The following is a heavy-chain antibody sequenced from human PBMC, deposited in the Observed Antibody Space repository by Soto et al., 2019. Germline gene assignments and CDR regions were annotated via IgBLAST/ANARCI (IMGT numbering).Heavy chain of an antibody. CDR1: GGSISSGGYC. CDR3: ARVGTSWWFDP. CDR2: IYHSGST. Sequence: PSETLSLTCAVSGGSISSGGYCWSWNRQPPGKGLEWIGYIYHSGSTYYNPSLKSRVTISVDRSKNQFSLKLSSVTAADTAVYYCARVGTSWWFDPWGQGAPVTVSS. V-gene: IGHV4-30-2*01. J-gene: IGHJ5*02. D-gene: IGHD1-1*01.